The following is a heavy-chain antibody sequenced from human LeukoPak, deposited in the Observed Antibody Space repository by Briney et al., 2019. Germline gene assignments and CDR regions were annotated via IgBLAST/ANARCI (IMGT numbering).Heavy chain of an antibody. CDR2: ISSSSSYI. CDR1: GFTFSRYS. D-gene: IGHD3-22*01. J-gene: IGHJ6*03. V-gene: IGHV3-21*01. Sequence: PGGSLRLSCAASGFTFSRYSMNWVRQAPGKGLEWVSSISSSSSYIYYADSVKGRFTISRDNAKNSLYLQMNSLRAEDTAVYYCARDVQRKVVTMIVVGPMDVWGKGTTVTVSS. CDR3: ARDVQRKVVTMIVVGPMDV.